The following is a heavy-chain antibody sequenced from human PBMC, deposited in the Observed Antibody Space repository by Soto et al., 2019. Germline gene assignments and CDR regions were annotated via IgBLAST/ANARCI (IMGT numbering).Heavy chain of an antibody. J-gene: IGHJ6*02. D-gene: IGHD6-19*01. CDR1: GYTFTSYD. Sequence: GASVKVSCKASGYTFTSYDINWVRQATGQGLEWMGWMNPNSGNTGYAQKFQGRVTMTRNTSISTAYMELSSLRSEDTAVYYCARGVAVAGPLYYYYYGMDVWGQGTTVTVSS. CDR3: ARGVAVAGPLYYYYYGMDV. CDR2: MNPNSGNT. V-gene: IGHV1-8*01.